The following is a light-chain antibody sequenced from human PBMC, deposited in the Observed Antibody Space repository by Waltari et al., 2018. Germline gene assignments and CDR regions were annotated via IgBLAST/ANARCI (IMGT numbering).Light chain of an antibody. CDR3: QQSYRNPLT. Sequence: DIQLTQSPSSLSASVGDRVIITCRASQYISSDLHWYQQKPGKAPNLLCHATSYLQSGGPSRFSGSRAATDVTLTISFLQPEDFATYYCQQSYRNPLTFGGGTTIEIK. CDR1: QYISSD. J-gene: IGKJ4*01. CDR2: ATS. V-gene: IGKV1-39*01.